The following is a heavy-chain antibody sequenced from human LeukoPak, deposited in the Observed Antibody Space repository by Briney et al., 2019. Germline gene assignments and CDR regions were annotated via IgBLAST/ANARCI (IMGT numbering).Heavy chain of an antibody. CDR3: ARAGAAGTTAEYFQH. CDR2: ISYDGSNK. D-gene: IGHD6-13*01. J-gene: IGHJ1*01. CDR1: GFTFSSYA. V-gene: IGHV3-30*04. Sequence: GGSLRLSCAASGFTFSSYAMHWVRQAPGKGLEWVAVISYDGSNKYYADSVKGRFTISRDNSKNTLYLQMNSLRAEDTAVYYCARAGAAGTTAEYFQHWGQGTLVTVSS.